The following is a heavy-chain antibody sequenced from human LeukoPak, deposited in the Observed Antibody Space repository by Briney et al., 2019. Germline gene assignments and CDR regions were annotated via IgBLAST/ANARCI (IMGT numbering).Heavy chain of an antibody. D-gene: IGHD5-24*01. CDR2: IYPGDSDT. CDR1: GYSFTYYW. V-gene: IGHV5-51*01. J-gene: IGHJ4*02. CDR3: ARLSMLATISYLDY. Sequence: GESLKISCKGYGYSFTYYWIGWVRQMPGKGLEWMGIIYPGDSDTRYSPSFQGQVTISADKSISTAYLQWSSLKASDTAMYYCARLSMLATISYLDYWGQGTLVTVSS.